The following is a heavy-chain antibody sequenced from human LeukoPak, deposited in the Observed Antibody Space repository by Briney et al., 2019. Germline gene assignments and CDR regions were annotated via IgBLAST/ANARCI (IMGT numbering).Heavy chain of an antibody. D-gene: IGHD2-15*01. J-gene: IGHJ5*02. V-gene: IGHV1-69*13. CDR1: GYTFTGYY. CDR2: IIPIFGTA. CDR3: ARGYCSGGSCYSYNWFDP. Sequence: ASVKVSCKPSGYTFTGYYMHWVRQAPGQGLEWMGGIIPIFGTANYAQKFQGRVTITADESTSTAYMELSSLRSEDTAVYYCARGYCSGGSCYSYNWFDPWGQGTLVTVSS.